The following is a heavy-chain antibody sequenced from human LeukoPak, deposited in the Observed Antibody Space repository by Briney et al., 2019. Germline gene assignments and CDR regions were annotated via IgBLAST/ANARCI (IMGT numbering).Heavy chain of an antibody. CDR1: GGSFSGYY. Sequence: PSETLSLTCAVYGGSFSGYYWSWIRQPPGKGLEWIGEINHSGSTNYNPSLKSRVTISVDTSKNQFSLKLSSVTAADTAVYYCARRDTAMGSFDYWGQGTLVTVSS. D-gene: IGHD5-18*01. J-gene: IGHJ4*02. CDR3: ARRDTAMGSFDY. CDR2: INHSGST. V-gene: IGHV4-34*01.